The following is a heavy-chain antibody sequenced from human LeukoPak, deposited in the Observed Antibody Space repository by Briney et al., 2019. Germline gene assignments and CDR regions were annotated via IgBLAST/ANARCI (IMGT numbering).Heavy chain of an antibody. V-gene: IGHV1-18*01. D-gene: IGHD3-16*01. Sequence: GASVKVSCKASGKTLNNYDINWGRQPPGQGLEWMGWISPYNDNTYSAQKFQGRVTMATDTSTNTAYMELRSLTSDDTAVYFCTRARGGLRNAFDIWGQGTMVTVSS. CDR2: ISPYNDNT. CDR1: GKTLNNYD. CDR3: TRARGGLRNAFDI. J-gene: IGHJ3*02.